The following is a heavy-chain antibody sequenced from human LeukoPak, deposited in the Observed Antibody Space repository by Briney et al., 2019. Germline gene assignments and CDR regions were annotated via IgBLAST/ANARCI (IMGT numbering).Heavy chain of an antibody. V-gene: IGHV1-8*01. Sequence: GASVKVSCKASGYTFTSYDINWVRQATGRGLEWMGWMNPNSGNTGYAQKFQGRVTMTRNTSISTAYMELSSLRSEDTAVYYCASRGGYCSSTSCYNDAFDIWGQGTMVTVSS. J-gene: IGHJ3*02. CDR3: ASRGGYCSSTSCYNDAFDI. CDR1: GYTFTSYD. CDR2: MNPNSGNT. D-gene: IGHD2-2*01.